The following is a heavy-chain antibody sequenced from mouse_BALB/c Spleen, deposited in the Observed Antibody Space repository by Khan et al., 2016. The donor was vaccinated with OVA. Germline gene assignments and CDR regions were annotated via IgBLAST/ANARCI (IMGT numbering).Heavy chain of an antibody. CDR3: ARVNYYGYAMDY. CDR2: ISYSGST. V-gene: IGHV3-2*02. J-gene: IGHJ4*01. D-gene: IGHD1-1*01. CDR1: GYSITSNYA. Sequence: EVQLQESGPGLVKPSQSLSLTCTVTGYSITSNYAWNWIRQFPGNKLEWMGYISYSGSTNYKPSLKSRISITRDTSKNQFCLQLNSVTTEDTATYYCARVNYYGYAMDYWGQGTSITVSS.